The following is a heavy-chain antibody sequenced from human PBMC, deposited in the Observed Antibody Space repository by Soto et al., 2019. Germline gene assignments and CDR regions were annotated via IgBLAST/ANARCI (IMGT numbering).Heavy chain of an antibody. J-gene: IGHJ1*01. CDR2: IKQDGSEK. V-gene: IGHV3-7*01. D-gene: IGHD5-12*01. CDR3: ARDSSGYDPYFQH. CDR1: GFTFGSYW. Sequence: PGGSLRLSCAASGFTFGSYWMSWVRQAPGKGLEWVANIKQDGSEKYYVDSVKGRFTISRDNAKNSLYLQMNSLRAEDTAVYYCARDSSGYDPYFQHWGQGTLVTVSS.